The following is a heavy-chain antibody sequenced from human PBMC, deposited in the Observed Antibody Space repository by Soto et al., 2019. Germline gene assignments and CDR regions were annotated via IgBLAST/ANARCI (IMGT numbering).Heavy chain of an antibody. Sequence: GASVKVSCKASGGTFSSYAISWVRQAPGQGLEWMGGIIPIFGTANYAQKFQGRVTITADESTSTAYMELSSLRSEDTAVYYCARDRGVLRFLEWLMDVWGQGTTVTVSS. D-gene: IGHD3-3*01. CDR2: IIPIFGTA. J-gene: IGHJ6*02. CDR3: ARDRGVLRFLEWLMDV. V-gene: IGHV1-69*13. CDR1: GGTFSSYA.